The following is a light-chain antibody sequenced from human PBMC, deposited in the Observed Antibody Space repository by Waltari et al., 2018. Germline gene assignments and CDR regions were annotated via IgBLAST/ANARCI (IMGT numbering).Light chain of an antibody. Sequence: QSALTQPRSESGSPGQSVTISCTGLSSGVDVYQFASWYQQHPGKAPKLMIHDVTKRPSGVPDRFSGSKSGNTASLTISGLQAEDEADYYCCSYVGSHTNWVFGGGTKVTVL. CDR2: DVT. V-gene: IGLV2-11*01. J-gene: IGLJ3*02. CDR3: CSYVGSHTNWV. CDR1: SSGVDVYQF.